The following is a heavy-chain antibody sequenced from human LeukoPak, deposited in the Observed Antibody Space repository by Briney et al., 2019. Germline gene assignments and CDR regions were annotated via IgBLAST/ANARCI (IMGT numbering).Heavy chain of an antibody. D-gene: IGHD5-12*01. CDR3: VRHDGRGGATMGAFDS. Sequence: PSETLSLTCTISAASIRSSSHHWGWIRHSPGKGLEWIGNIYYGQTIYYNPSLNSRVTISVVTSKDQFTLQLNSVTAADTAVYYCVRHDGRGGATMGAFDSWGQGSLVTVSS. CDR2: IYYGQTI. J-gene: IGHJ5*01. V-gene: IGHV4-39*01. CDR1: AASIRSSSHH.